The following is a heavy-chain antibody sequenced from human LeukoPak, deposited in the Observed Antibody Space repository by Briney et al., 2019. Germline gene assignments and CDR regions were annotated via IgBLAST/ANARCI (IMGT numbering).Heavy chain of an antibody. CDR2: IHYTGRTT. Sequence: SETLSLTCTVSGDSINSRSYYWGWIRQSPEKGLEWIGYIHYTGRTTNYNPSLRSRVTISVDTSKNQFSLKLSSVTAADTAVYYCARVGDWNDLVFWGQGTLVTVSS. CDR3: ARVGDWNDLVF. J-gene: IGHJ4*02. D-gene: IGHD1-1*01. CDR1: GDSINSRSYY. V-gene: IGHV4-61*05.